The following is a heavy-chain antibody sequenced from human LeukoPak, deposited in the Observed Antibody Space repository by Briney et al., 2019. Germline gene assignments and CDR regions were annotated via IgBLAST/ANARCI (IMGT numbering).Heavy chain of an antibody. CDR1: GFTVSSNY. D-gene: IGHD6-19*01. CDR3: ARTTDPFASSGWGYFDY. V-gene: IGHV3-53*01. J-gene: IGHJ4*02. Sequence: GGSLRLSCAASGFTVSSNYMSWVRQAPGKGLEWVSVIYSGGSTYYADSVKGRFTISRDNSKNTLYLQMNSLGAEDTAVYYCARTTDPFASSGWGYFDYWGQGTLVTVSS. CDR2: IYSGGST.